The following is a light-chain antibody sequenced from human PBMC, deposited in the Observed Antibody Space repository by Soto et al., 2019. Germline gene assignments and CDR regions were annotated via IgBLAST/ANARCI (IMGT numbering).Light chain of an antibody. J-gene: IGLJ1*01. V-gene: IGLV2-14*01. CDR2: EVS. Sequence: QSALTQPASVSGSPGQSITISCTGTSSDVGGYKYVSWYKQHPGKAPKLLIYEVSNRPSGVSNHFSGYKSGNTASLTISGLQAEDEADYYCSSYTSTSTPCVFGTGTKVTVL. CDR3: SSYTSTSTPCV. CDR1: SSDVGGYKY.